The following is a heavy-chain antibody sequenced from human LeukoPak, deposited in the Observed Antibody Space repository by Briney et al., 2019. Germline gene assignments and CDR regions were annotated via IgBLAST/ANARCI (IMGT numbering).Heavy chain of an antibody. CDR2: ISSSGTYI. CDR1: GFTFSTYS. Sequence: PGGSLGLSCAASGFTFSTYSMNWVRQAPGRGLEWVSCISSSGTYIYYADSMRGRFTISRDNSKNSLYLQMNSLRAEDTAVYYCASSFPRRDDYISNYFDYWGQGTLVTVSS. D-gene: IGHD5-24*01. V-gene: IGHV3-21*01. CDR3: ASSFPRRDDYISNYFDY. J-gene: IGHJ4*02.